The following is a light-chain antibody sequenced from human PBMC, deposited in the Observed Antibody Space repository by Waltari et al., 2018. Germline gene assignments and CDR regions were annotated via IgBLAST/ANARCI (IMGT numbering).Light chain of an antibody. J-gene: IGKJ1*01. CDR2: GTS. CDR3: QHYNKWPPWT. Sequence: EIVMTQSPDTLSVSPGESATLSCRASQSVNDNLAWYQQKPGQAPRLLIYGTSTRATGIPARFSGSGSGTEFTLTISNLQSEDFAVYYCQHYNKWPPWTFGQGTKVEIK. V-gene: IGKV3-15*01. CDR1: QSVNDN.